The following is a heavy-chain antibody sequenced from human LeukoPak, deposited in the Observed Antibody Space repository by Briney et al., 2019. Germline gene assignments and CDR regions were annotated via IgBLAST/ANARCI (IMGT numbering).Heavy chain of an antibody. D-gene: IGHD6-19*01. CDR2: ISAYNGNT. J-gene: IGHJ4*02. Sequence: ASVKVSCKASGYTFTSYGISWVRQAPGQGLEWMGWISAYNGNTNYAQKLQGRVTMTTDTSTSTAYMELRSLRSDDTAVYYCARSYSSGWYAKYYFDYWGQGTLVTVSS. V-gene: IGHV1-18*01. CDR3: ARSYSSGWYAKYYFDY. CDR1: GYTFTSYG.